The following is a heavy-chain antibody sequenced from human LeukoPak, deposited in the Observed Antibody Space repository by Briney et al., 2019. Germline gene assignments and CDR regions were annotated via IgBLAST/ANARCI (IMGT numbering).Heavy chain of an antibody. J-gene: IGHJ4*02. Sequence: SETLSLTCTVSGGSISSSSYYWGWIRQPPGKGLEWIGSIYYSGSTYYNPSLKSRVTISVDTSKNQFSLKLSSVTAADTAVYYCARDRGYSSSWSGVDYWGQGTLVTVSS. CDR3: ARDRGYSSSWSGVDY. D-gene: IGHD6-13*01. CDR1: GGSISSSSYY. CDR2: IYYSGST. V-gene: IGHV4-39*07.